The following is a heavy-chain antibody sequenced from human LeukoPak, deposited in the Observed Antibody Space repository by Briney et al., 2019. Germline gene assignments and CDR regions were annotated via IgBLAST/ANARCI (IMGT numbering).Heavy chain of an antibody. CDR1: GYTFTGYY. CDR3: ARVAVYYYYYMDV. V-gene: IGHV1-2*02. CDR2: INPNSGGT. J-gene: IGHJ6*03. Sequence: GASVKVSCEASGYTFTGYYMHWVRQAPGQGREGMGWINPNSGGTNYAQKFQGRVTMTRDTSISTAYMELSRLRSDDTAMYYCARVAVYYYYYMDVWGKGTTVTVSS. D-gene: IGHD6-19*01.